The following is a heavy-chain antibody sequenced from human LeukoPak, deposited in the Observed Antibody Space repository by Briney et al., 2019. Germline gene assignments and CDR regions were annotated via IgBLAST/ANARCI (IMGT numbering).Heavy chain of an antibody. CDR1: GFTFNNFA. Sequence: PGGSLRLSCAASGFTFNNFAMTWVRQAPGKGLEWVATLSDNGVRTYHADPVKGRFTISRDNSKNTLYLQMNSLRAEDTAIYYCARGGRIDGYNDWGQGTLVTVSS. D-gene: IGHD3-16*01. CDR2: LSDNGVRT. V-gene: IGHV3-23*01. CDR3: ARGGRIDGYND. J-gene: IGHJ4*02.